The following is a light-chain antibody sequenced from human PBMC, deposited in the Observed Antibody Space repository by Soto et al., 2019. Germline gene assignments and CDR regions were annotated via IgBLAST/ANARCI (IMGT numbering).Light chain of an antibody. Sequence: AILMNQAASSVSASTVDRVTITCRASQGISSYLAWYQQKPGIAPKLLIYAASTLQSGVPSRFSGSGSGTDFTLTISCLQSEDFATYYCQQYYSYPPTFGQGTRLEIK. CDR3: QQYYSYPPT. V-gene: IGKV1-8*01. CDR2: AAS. CDR1: QGISSY. J-gene: IGKJ5*01.